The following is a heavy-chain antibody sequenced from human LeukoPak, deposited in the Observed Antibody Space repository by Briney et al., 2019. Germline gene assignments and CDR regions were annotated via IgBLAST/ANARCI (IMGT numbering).Heavy chain of an antibody. V-gene: IGHV1-18*01. Sequence: ASVKVSCKASGYTFINYGISWVRQAPGQGPEWMGWISAYNGNTNYAQKLQGRVTMTTDTSTSTAYMELRSLRSDDTAVYYCARDKVFGFGEFRKSNWFDPWGQGTLVTVSS. CDR3: ARDKVFGFGEFRKSNWFDP. CDR1: GYTFINYG. D-gene: IGHD3-10*01. J-gene: IGHJ5*02. CDR2: ISAYNGNT.